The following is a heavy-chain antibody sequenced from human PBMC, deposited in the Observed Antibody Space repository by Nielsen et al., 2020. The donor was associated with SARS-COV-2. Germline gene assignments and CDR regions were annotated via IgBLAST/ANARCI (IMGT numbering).Heavy chain of an antibody. V-gene: IGHV1-18*01. J-gene: IGHJ6*02. Sequence: WVRQAPGQGLEWMGWISAYNGNTNYAQKLQGRVTMTTDTSTSTAYMELRSLRSDDTAVYYCARGQGLEWLRYYYYGMDVWGQGTTVTVSS. D-gene: IGHD3-3*01. CDR3: ARGQGLEWLRYYYYGMDV. CDR2: ISAYNGNT.